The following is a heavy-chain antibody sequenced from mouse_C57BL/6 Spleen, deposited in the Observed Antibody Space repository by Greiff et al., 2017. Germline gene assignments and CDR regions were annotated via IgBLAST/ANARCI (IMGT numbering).Heavy chain of an antibody. CDR1: GYTFTSYW. Sequence: QVQLKQPGTELVKPGASVKLSCKASGYTFTSYWMHWVKQRPGQGLEWIGNINPSNGGTNYNEKFKSKATLTVDKSSSTAYMQLSSLTSEDSAVYYCARENYGYEGHYYAMDYWGQGTSVTVSS. J-gene: IGHJ4*01. D-gene: IGHD2-2*01. V-gene: IGHV1-53*01. CDR3: ARENYGYEGHYYAMDY. CDR2: INPSNGGT.